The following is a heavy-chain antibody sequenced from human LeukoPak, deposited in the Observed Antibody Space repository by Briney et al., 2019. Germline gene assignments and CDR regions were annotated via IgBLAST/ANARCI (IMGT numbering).Heavy chain of an antibody. J-gene: IGHJ5*02. V-gene: IGHV3-74*01. CDR1: GFTLSSHW. D-gene: IGHD2-15*01. CDR3: TRRVSATRWFDP. Sequence: GGSLRLSCAASGFTLSSHWMHWVRRAPGKGLVWVSRINSDGSTTNYADSVKGRFTISRDNTENTLYLQMNSLRVEGTAVYYCTRRVSATRWFDPWGQGTLVTVSS. CDR2: INSDGSTT.